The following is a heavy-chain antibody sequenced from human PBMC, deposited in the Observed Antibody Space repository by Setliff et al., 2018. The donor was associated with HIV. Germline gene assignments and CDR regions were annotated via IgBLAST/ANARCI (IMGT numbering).Heavy chain of an antibody. CDR2: MMPSSGST. J-gene: IGHJ6*03. Sequence: ASVKVSCKASGYTFTSYDINWVRQATGQGLEWMGWMMPSSGSTSYAQKFQGRVTMTRDTSTSTVYMELSSLRSEDTAVYYCARDPAVFGLYYYYYMDVWGKGTTVTVSS. CDR3: ARDPAVFGLYYYYYMDV. CDR1: GYTFTSYD. V-gene: IGHV1-8*02. D-gene: IGHD3-16*01.